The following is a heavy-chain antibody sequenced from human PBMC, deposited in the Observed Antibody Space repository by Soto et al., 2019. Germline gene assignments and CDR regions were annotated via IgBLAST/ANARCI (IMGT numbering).Heavy chain of an antibody. J-gene: IGHJ5*02. V-gene: IGHV2-5*01. CDR3: AHSRLLYSPNWFDP. Sequence: GSGPTLVNPTQTLTLTCPFSGFSLSTSGVGVGWIRQPPGKALEWLALIYWNDDKRYSPSLKSRLTITKDTSKNQVVLTMTNMDPVDTATYYCAHSRLLYSPNWFDPWGQGTLVTVSS. CDR2: IYWNDDK. D-gene: IGHD2-15*01. CDR1: GFSLSTSGVG.